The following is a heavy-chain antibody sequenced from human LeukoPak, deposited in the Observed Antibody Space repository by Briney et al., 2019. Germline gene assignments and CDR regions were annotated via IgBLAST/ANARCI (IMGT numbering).Heavy chain of an antibody. CDR3: ARDRIEYTYGMGFDY. D-gene: IGHD5-18*01. V-gene: IGHV3-74*01. CDR1: GVTFSSYW. CDR2: INSDGSST. Sequence: PGGSLRLSCAASGVTFSSYWMHWVRQAPGKGLVWVSRINSDGSSTSYADSVKGRFTISRDNAKNTLYLQMNTLRAEDTAVYYCARDRIEYTYGMGFDYWGQGTLVTVSS. J-gene: IGHJ4*02.